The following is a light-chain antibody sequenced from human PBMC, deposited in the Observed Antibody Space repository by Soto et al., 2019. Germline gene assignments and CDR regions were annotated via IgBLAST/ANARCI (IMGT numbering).Light chain of an antibody. V-gene: IGKV1-12*01. CDR2: AAS. Sequence: DIQMTQSPSSVSASVGDRVTITCRASPGIGSWLAWYQQKPGKAPKLLIYAASTLQSGVPSRFSGSGSATDFTLTISSLQPDDFATYYCQQANSLPLTFGGGTTVEIK. J-gene: IGKJ4*01. CDR1: PGIGSW. CDR3: QQANSLPLT.